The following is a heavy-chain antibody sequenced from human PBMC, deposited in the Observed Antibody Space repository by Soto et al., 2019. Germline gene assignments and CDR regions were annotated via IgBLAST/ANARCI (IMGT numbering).Heavy chain of an antibody. D-gene: IGHD4-17*01. CDR2: ISISSRTI. CDR1: GFTFRSYS. V-gene: IGHV3-48*01. Sequence: EMQLVESGGGLVQPGGSLRLSCAASGFTFRSYSMNWVRQPPGKGLEWVSYISISSRTIYYADSVKGRFTISRDNSKNTLYLQMSSLRAEDTAVYYCAKPYGDYYYYGMDVWGQGTTVTVSS. J-gene: IGHJ6*02. CDR3: AKPYGDYYYYGMDV.